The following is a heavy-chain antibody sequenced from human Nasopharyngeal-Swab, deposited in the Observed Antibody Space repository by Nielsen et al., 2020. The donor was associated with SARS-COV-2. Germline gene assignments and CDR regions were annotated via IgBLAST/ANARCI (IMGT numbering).Heavy chain of an antibody. V-gene: IGHV3-33*01. CDR3: ARDYYGSGKGWFDP. Sequence: VRQAPGKGLEWVAVIWYDGSNKYYADSVKGRFTISRDNSKNTLYLQMNSLRAEDTAVYYCARDYYGSGKGWFDPWGQGTLVTV. D-gene: IGHD3-10*01. J-gene: IGHJ5*02. CDR2: IWYDGSNK.